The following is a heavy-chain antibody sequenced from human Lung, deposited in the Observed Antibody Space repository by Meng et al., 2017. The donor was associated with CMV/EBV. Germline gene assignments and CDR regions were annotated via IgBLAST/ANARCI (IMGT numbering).Heavy chain of an antibody. J-gene: IGHJ6*02. CDR2: FIPILGMA. CDR1: GSTLNTYT. V-gene: IGHV1-69*02. D-gene: IGHD3-22*01. Sequence: SVXVSXKASGSTLNTYTISWVRQAPGQGLEWMGRFIPILGMANYVLKFQGRVTITADKSTSTAYMELSSLRSDDTAVYYCARSDRVADSYGMNAWGQRTTVTVSS. CDR3: ARSDRVADSYGMNA.